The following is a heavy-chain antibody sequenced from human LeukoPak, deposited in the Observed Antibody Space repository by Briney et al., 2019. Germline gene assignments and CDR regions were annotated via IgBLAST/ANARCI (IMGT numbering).Heavy chain of an antibody. D-gene: IGHD6-13*01. CDR3: ARGPTTIGGAGKGYFDY. J-gene: IGHJ4*02. CDR2: ISYDGSNK. V-gene: IGHV3-30-3*01. CDR1: GFTFSSYA. Sequence: GGSLRLSCAASGFTFSSYAMHWVRQASGKGLEWVAVISYDGSNKYYADSVKGRFTISRDNAKSSLYLQLNSLRADDTAIYYCARGPTTIGGAGKGYFDYWGQEILVLVSS.